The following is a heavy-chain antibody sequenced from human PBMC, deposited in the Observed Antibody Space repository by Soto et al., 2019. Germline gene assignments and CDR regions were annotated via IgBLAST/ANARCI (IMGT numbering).Heavy chain of an antibody. D-gene: IGHD6-25*01. J-gene: IGHJ4*02. CDR1: GGSISSSGYY. V-gene: IGHV4-39*01. CDR2: IYYSGST. CDR3: ARQNAAQGY. Sequence: PSETLSLTCPVSGGSISSSGYYWGWIRQPPGKGLEWIGSIYYSGSTYYNPSLKSRVTISVDTPKNQFSLKLSSVTAADTAVYYCARQNAAQGYWGQGTLVPVSP.